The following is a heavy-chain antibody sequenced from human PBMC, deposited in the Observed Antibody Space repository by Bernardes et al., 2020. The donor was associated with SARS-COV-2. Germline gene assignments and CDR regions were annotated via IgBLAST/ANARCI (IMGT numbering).Heavy chain of an antibody. J-gene: IGHJ6*02. V-gene: IGHV1-3*01. D-gene: IGHD2-2*01. CDR1: GYTFTSYA. CDR2: INAGNGNT. Sequence: ASVKVSCKASGYTFTSYAMHWVRQAPGQRLEWMGWINAGNGNTKYSQKFQGRVTITRDTSASTAYMELSSLRSEDTAVYYCARDYCSSTSCYGFVYYYGMDVWGQGTTVTVSS. CDR3: ARDYCSSTSCYGFVYYYGMDV.